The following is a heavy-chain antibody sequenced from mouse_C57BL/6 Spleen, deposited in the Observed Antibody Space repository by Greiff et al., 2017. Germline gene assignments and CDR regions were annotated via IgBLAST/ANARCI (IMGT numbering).Heavy chain of an antibody. CDR2: INPNNGGT. D-gene: IGHD2-4*01. V-gene: IGHV1-26*01. Sequence: VQLQQSGPELVKPGASVKISCKASGYTFTDYYMNWVKQSHGKSLEWIGDINPNNGGTSYNQKFKGKATLTVDKSSSTAYMELRSLTSEDSAVYYCASELRRRGVDYWGQGTTLTVSS. J-gene: IGHJ2*01. CDR1: GYTFTDYY. CDR3: ASELRRRGVDY.